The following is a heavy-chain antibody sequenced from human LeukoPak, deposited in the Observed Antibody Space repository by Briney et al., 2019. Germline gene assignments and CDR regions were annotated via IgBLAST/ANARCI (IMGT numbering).Heavy chain of an antibody. CDR2: ISSSGSTI. V-gene: IGHV3-11*01. J-gene: IGHJ4*02. Sequence: RGSLRLSCAASGFTFSDYYMSWIRQAPGKGLEWVSYISSSGSTIYYADSVKGRFTISRDNSKNTLYLQMNSLRAEDTAVYYCARDGEVEGSGWSPLLYWGQGTLVTVSS. D-gene: IGHD6-19*01. CDR1: GFTFSDYY. CDR3: ARDGEVEGSGWSPLLY.